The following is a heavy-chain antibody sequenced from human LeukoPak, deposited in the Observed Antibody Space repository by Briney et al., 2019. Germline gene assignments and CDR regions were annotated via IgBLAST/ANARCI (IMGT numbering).Heavy chain of an antibody. D-gene: IGHD2-2*01. Sequence: ASVKVSCKASGYTFTGYYMHWVRQAPGQGLEWMGWINPNSGGTNYAQKFQGRVTMTRDTSISTAYMELSRLRSDDTAVYYCARGKAAAATTNWFDPWGQGTLVTVSS. CDR2: INPNSGGT. V-gene: IGHV1-2*02. CDR3: ARGKAAAATTNWFDP. J-gene: IGHJ5*02. CDR1: GYTFTGYY.